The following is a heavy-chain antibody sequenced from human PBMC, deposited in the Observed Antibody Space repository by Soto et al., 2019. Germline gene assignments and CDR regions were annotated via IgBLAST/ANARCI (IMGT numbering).Heavy chain of an antibody. V-gene: IGHV1-18*01. CDR2: ISTYNGYT. CDR1: GYTFTSYG. J-gene: IGHJ4*02. Sequence: QVQLVQSGAEVKKPGASVKVSCKASGYTFTSYGITWVRQAPGQGLEWMGWISTYNGYTDYAQKLQGRVTMTRDTATSTAYMELRGLRSDDTAVYYWVSGSDFDYWGQGTLVTVSS. CDR3: VSGSDFDY.